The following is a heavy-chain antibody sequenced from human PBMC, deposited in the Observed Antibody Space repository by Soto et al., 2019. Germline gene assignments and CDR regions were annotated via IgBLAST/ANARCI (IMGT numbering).Heavy chain of an antibody. D-gene: IGHD2-2*01. CDR1: GYSFISNY. CDR3: ARDYLSSKLSLSYFDF. V-gene: IGHV1-46*01. J-gene: IGHJ4*02. Sequence: QVQLVQSGAEVTRPGASVKVSCKASGYSFISNYIHWVRHAPGQGLEWMGVINPSGGSATLAQKFQGRVTMTRDTSTSTVYIELSILRSEDAAVYYCARDYLSSKLSLSYFDFWGQGTLVTVSS. CDR2: INPSGGSA.